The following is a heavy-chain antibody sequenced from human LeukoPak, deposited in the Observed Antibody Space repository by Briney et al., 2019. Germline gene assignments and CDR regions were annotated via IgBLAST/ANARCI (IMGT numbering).Heavy chain of an antibody. CDR1: GGSISSYY. CDR2: IYYSGST. V-gene: IGHV4-59*01. CDR3: AKGARIHSSGWLYYFDY. J-gene: IGHJ4*02. Sequence: KASETLSLTCTVSGGSISSYYWSWIRQPPGKGLEWIGYIYYSGSTNYNPSLKSRVTISVDTSKNQFSLKLSSVTAADTAVYYCAKGARIHSSGWLYYFDYWGQGTLVTVSS. D-gene: IGHD6-19*01.